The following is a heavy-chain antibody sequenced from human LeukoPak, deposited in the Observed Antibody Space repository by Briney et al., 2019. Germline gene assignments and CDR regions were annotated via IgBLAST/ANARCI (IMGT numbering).Heavy chain of an antibody. J-gene: IGHJ5*02. CDR1: GFTFSSYA. CDR3: ARDMSFDP. CDR2: ISYDGSNK. V-gene: IGHV3-30-3*01. Sequence: PGGSLRLSCAASGFTFSSYAVHWVRQAPGKGLEWVTVISYDGSNKYYADSVKGRFTISRDNSKNTLYLQMNSLRAEDTAVYYCARDMSFDPWGQGTLVTVSS. D-gene: IGHD3-10*02.